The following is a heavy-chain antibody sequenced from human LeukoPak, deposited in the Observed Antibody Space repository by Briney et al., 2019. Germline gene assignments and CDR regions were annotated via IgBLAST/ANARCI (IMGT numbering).Heavy chain of an antibody. Sequence: GGSLRLSCAASGFTFDDYGMSWVRQAPGKGLEWVAVISYDGSNKYYADSVKGRLTISRDNSKNTLYLQMNSLRAEDTAVYYCANILAGIAAARDYYYGMDVWGQGTTVTVSS. CDR3: ANILAGIAAARDYYYGMDV. CDR1: GFTFDDYG. V-gene: IGHV3-30*18. J-gene: IGHJ6*02. D-gene: IGHD6-13*01. CDR2: ISYDGSNK.